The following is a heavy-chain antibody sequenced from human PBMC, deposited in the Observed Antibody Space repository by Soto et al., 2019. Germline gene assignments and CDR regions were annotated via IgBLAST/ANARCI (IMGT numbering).Heavy chain of an antibody. D-gene: IGHD1-1*01. CDR1: GYTFTSYG. J-gene: IGHJ6*03. CDR3: ARARNPTLDYYYYYMDV. Sequence: ASVKVSCKASGYTFTSYGISWVRQAPGQGLEWMGWISAHNGNTNYAQKLQGRVTMTTDTSTSTAYMELRSLRSDDTAVYYCARARNPTLDYYYYYMDVWGKGTTVTVSS. CDR2: ISAHNGNT. V-gene: IGHV1-18*01.